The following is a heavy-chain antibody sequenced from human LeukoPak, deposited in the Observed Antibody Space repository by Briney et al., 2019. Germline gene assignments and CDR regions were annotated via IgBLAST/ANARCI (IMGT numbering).Heavy chain of an antibody. V-gene: IGHV4-59*01. CDR3: ARDSPEFDP. Sequence: PPETLSLTCTVSGGSISSYYWSWIRRPPGKGLEWIGYIYYSGSTNYNPSLKSRVTISVDTSKNQFSLKLSSVTAADTAVYYCARDSPEFDPWGQGTLVTVSS. CDR2: IYYSGST. D-gene: IGHD1-14*01. J-gene: IGHJ5*02. CDR1: GGSISSYY.